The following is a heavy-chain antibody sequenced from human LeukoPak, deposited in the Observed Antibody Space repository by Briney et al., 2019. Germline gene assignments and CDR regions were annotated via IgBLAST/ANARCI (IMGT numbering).Heavy chain of an antibody. CDR1: GGSFSGYY. CDR3: ARKYSSGWYNWFDP. J-gene: IGHJ5*02. CDR2: INHSGST. V-gene: IGHV4-34*01. D-gene: IGHD6-19*01. Sequence: SGTLSLTCAVYGGSFSGYYWSWIRQPPGKGLEWIGEINHSGSTNYNPSLKSRVTISVDTSKNQFSLKLSSVTAADTAVYYCARKYSSGWYNWFDPWGQGTLVTVSS.